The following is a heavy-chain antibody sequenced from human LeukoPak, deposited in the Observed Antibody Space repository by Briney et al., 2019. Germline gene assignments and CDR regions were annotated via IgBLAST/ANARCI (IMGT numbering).Heavy chain of an antibody. CDR2: ISGGSDST. Sequence: GGSLRLSCAASGFTFRSYTMNWVRQAPGKGLEWVSAISGGSDSTYFADFVKGRFTISRDNSKNTLYLQMNSLRAEDTAVYYCASSSGWYEYAFDIWGQGTMVTVSS. D-gene: IGHD6-19*01. J-gene: IGHJ3*02. CDR3: ASSSGWYEYAFDI. CDR1: GFTFRSYT. V-gene: IGHV3-23*01.